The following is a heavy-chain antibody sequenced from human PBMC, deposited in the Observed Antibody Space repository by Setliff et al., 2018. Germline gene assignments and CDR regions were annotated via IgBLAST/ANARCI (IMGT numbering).Heavy chain of an antibody. CDR2: IYYGGST. D-gene: IGHD5-18*01. J-gene: IGHJ4*02. Sequence: SETLSLTCAVYGGSFSTYYWIWIRQPPGKGLEWIGYIYYGGSTNYNPSLNSRVAISVDTSENQFSLRLNSVTAADTAVYYCAGAGNSYAQYYFDYWGQGTLVTVSS. CDR1: GGSFSTYY. CDR3: AGAGNSYAQYYFDY. V-gene: IGHV4-59*01.